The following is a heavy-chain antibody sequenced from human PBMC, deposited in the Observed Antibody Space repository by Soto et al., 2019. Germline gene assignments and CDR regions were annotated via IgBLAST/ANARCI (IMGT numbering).Heavy chain of an antibody. D-gene: IGHD3-22*01. CDR2: TYYRSKWYN. CDR1: VYGVSSNSAA. Sequence: SXMLSLTCAISVYGVSSNSAAWNWIIQSPSRGLEWLGRTYYRSKWYNDYAVSVKSRITTNPDTSKNQFSLQLNSVTPEDTAVYYCARDWVDSSGYYQYYYGMEGLGQGTTVIVS. V-gene: IGHV6-1*01. J-gene: IGHJ6*01. CDR3: ARDWVDSSGYYQYYYGMEG.